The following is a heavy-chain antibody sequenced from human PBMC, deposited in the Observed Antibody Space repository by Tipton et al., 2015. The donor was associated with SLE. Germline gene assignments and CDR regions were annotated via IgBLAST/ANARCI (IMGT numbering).Heavy chain of an antibody. V-gene: IGHV3-30-3*01. CDR1: GFTFSSYA. Sequence: QVQLVQSGGGVVQPGRSLRLSCAASGFTFSSYAMHWVRQAPGKGLEWVAVISYDGSNKYYADSVKGRFTISRDNSKNTLYLQMNSLRAEDTAVYYCARDLSIYYMDAWGKGTTVTVSS. CDR3: ARDLSIYYMDA. J-gene: IGHJ6*03. D-gene: IGHD5/OR15-5a*01. CDR2: ISYDGSNK.